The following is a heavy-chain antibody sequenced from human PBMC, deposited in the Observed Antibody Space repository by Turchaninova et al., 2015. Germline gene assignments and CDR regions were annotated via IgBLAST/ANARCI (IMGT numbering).Heavy chain of an antibody. J-gene: IGHJ4*02. CDR3: ARGQYSSSLRFDY. V-gene: IGHV4-34*01. CDR1: GGSCSGYF. Sequence: QVQLQQWGAGRLKPSETLSLTCAVYGGSCSGYFWSWIRQPPGKGLEWIGGINHSGSTNYNPSLKSRVTISVDTSKNQFSLKLSSVTAADTAVYYCARGQYSSSLRFDYWGQGTLVTVSS. D-gene: IGHD6-13*01. CDR2: INHSGST.